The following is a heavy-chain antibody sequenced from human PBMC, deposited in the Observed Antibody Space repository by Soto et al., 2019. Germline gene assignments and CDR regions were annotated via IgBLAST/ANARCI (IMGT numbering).Heavy chain of an antibody. D-gene: IGHD2-21*02. CDR1: GFTFSSYW. V-gene: IGHV3-74*01. Sequence: VQLVASGGGLVQPGGSLGLSCAASGFTFSSYWMHWVRQGPGKGLVWVSRVNSDESSTSYADSVKGRFTISRDNAKNTLYLQMSSLRVEDTALYYCVCFECGRTAVVTAMEANGYWGQGTPVTVSS. J-gene: IGHJ4*02. CDR3: VCFECGRTAVVTAMEANGY. CDR2: VNSDESST.